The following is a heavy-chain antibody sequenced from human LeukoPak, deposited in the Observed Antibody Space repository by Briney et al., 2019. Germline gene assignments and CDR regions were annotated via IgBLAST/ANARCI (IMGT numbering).Heavy chain of an antibody. V-gene: IGHV3-48*04. CDR3: ARDLLNDEGSSYFFDQ. D-gene: IGHD2-2*01. CDR1: GFTFSSYS. CDR2: ISQSSDRI. J-gene: IGHJ4*02. Sequence: GGSLGLSCAASGFTFSSYSMNWVRQAPGKGLEWVSYISQSSDRIYHADSVKGRFTISRDNAKNSLYLQMDSLRVEDTAVYYCARDLLNDEGSSYFFDQWGQGTLVTVAS.